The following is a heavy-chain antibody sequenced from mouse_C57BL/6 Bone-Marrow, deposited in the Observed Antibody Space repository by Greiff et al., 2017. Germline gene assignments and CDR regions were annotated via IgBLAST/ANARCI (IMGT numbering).Heavy chain of an antibody. CDR2: IHPNSGST. CDR3: ARRITTDGMDY. Sequence: QVQLQQSGAELVKPGASVKLSCKASGYTFTSYWMHWVKQRPGQGLEWIGMIHPNSGSTNYNEKFKSKATLTVDKSSSTAYMQLSSLTSEDSAVYCCARRITTDGMDYWGQGTSVTVSS. D-gene: IGHD1-1*01. V-gene: IGHV1-64*01. CDR1: GYTFTSYW. J-gene: IGHJ4*01.